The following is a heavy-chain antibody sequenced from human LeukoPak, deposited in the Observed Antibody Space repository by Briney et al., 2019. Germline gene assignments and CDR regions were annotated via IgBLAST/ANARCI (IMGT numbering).Heavy chain of an antibody. D-gene: IGHD3-22*01. Sequence: GGSLRLSWAASGFTFSSYGMHWVRQAPGKGLEGVAVIWYDGSNKYYADSVKGRFTISRDNSKNTLYLQMNSLRAEDTAVYYCARDGYYYDSSGYYHNSGDALYYFDYWGQGTLVTVSS. J-gene: IGHJ4*02. V-gene: IGHV3-33*01. CDR2: IWYDGSNK. CDR1: GFTFSSYG. CDR3: ARDGYYYDSSGYYHNSGDALYYFDY.